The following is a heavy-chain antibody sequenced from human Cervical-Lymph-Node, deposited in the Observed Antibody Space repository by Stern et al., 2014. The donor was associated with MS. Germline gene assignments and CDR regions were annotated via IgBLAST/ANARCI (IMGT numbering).Heavy chain of an antibody. D-gene: IGHD2-15*01. CDR2: IYHTGSV. CDR1: GGSLRSYY. CDR3: AREGEYCSGSRCYPFLDY. J-gene: IGHJ4*02. Sequence: QVQLQESGPGLVKPSETLSLTCTVSGGSLRSYYWNWIRQAPGKGLEWLGFIYHTGSVKYNPSLSSRVAMSVDTSKNQFSLTVSSVTAADTAVYYCAREGEYCSGSRCYPFLDYGGQGTLVTVSS. V-gene: IGHV4-59*01.